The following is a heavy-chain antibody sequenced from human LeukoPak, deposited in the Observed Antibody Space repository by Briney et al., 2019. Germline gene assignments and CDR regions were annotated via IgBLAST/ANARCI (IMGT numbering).Heavy chain of an antibody. J-gene: IGHJ4*02. V-gene: IGHV3-33*08. D-gene: IGHD6-19*01. Sequence: GRSLRLSCAASGFTFKSCGMHWVRQAPGKGLEWVAVMWYDGSKKYYADSVKGRFTISRENSKTTLYLQMNSLRAEDTAVYYCARDMGNTVAANRNYFDYWGQGTLVTVSS. CDR2: MWYDGSKK. CDR1: GFTFKSCG. CDR3: ARDMGNTVAANRNYFDY.